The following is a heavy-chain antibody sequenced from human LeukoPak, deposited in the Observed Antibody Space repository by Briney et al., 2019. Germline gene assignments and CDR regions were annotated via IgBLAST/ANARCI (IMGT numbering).Heavy chain of an antibody. Sequence: ASVKVSCKASGYTFTSYYMHWVRQAPGQGLEWMGIITPGGGSTSYAQKFQGRVTMTRDTSISPAYMELSRLRSDDTAVYYCARVLQGLVYYMDVWGKGTTVTVSS. CDR3: ARVLQGLVYYMDV. J-gene: IGHJ6*03. CDR1: GYTFTSYY. CDR2: ITPGGGST. V-gene: IGHV1-46*01.